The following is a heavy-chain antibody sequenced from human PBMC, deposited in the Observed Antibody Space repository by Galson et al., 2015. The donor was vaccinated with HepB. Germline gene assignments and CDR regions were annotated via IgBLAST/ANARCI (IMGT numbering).Heavy chain of an antibody. CDR2: ISSSSSYT. Sequence: SLRLSCAASGFTFSDYYMTWIRQAPGKGLEWLSYISSSSSYTNYADSVKGRFTISRDNAKNSLYLQMNSLRAEDTAVYYCARRAVTNYFDYWGQGTLVTVSS. D-gene: IGHD4-11*01. J-gene: IGHJ4*02. CDR3: ARRAVTNYFDY. V-gene: IGHV3-11*06. CDR1: GFTFSDYY.